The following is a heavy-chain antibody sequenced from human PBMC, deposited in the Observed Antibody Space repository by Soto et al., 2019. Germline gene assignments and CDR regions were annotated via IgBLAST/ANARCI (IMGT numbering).Heavy chain of an antibody. CDR2: ISYDGSNK. CDR1: GFTFRSYG. V-gene: IGHV3-30*18. CDR3: ANSHQGKIFFDSSGYYRYYYYGMDV. D-gene: IGHD3-22*01. Sequence: PGGSLRLSCAASGFTFRSYGMHWVRQAPGKGLEWVAVISYDGSNKYYADSVKGRFTISRDNSKNTLYLQMNSLRAEDTDVFFFANSHQGKIFFDSSGYYRYYYYGMDVWGQGTTVTVSS. J-gene: IGHJ6*02.